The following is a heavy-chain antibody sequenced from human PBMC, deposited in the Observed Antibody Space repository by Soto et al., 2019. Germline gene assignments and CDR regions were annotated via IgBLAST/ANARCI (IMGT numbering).Heavy chain of an antibody. V-gene: IGHV4-59*08. CDR2: IYYSGST. J-gene: IGHJ4*02. CDR3: ARRRVAGDFDY. CDR1: GGSISSYY. D-gene: IGHD6-19*01. Sequence: SETLSLTCTVSGGSISSYYWSWIRQPPGKGLEWIGYIYYSGSTNYNPSLKSRVTISVDTSKNQFSLNLSSVTAADTAVYYCARRRVAGDFDYWGQGTLVTGSS.